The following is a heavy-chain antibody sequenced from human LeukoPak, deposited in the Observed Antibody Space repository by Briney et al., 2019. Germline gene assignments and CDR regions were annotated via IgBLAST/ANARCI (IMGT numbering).Heavy chain of an antibody. CDR1: GFTFSSYS. Sequence: AGSLRLSCGVSGFTFSSYSMNWVRQAPGKGLEWVSFISSSSTYNYADSVKGRFTISRDNAKNSLFLQMNSLRAEDTAVYYCATGGVGATSPLFIDYWGQGALVTVSS. D-gene: IGHD1-26*01. CDR3: ATGGVGATSPLFIDY. CDR2: ISSSSTY. V-gene: IGHV3-21*06. J-gene: IGHJ4*02.